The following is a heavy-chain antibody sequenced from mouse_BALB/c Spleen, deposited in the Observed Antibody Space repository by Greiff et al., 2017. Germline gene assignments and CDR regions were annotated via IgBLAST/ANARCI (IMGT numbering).Heavy chain of an antibody. V-gene: IGHV5-17*02. D-gene: IGHD1-1*01. CDR2: ISSGSSTI. Sequence: EVKLMESGGGLVQPGGSRKLSCAASGFTFSSFGMHWVRQAPEKGLEWVAYISSGSSTIYYADTVKGRFTMSRDNPKTTLFLQMTSLRSEDTAMYYCARSYYGSSPYAMDYWGQGTSVTVSA. CDR3: ARSYYGSSPYAMDY. J-gene: IGHJ4*01. CDR1: GFTFSSFG.